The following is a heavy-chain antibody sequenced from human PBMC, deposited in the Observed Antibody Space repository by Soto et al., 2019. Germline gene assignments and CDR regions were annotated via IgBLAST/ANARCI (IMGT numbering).Heavy chain of an antibody. J-gene: IGHJ5*02. V-gene: IGHV3-48*01. CDR1: GFTFSSND. Sequence: GGSLRLSCAAAGFTFSSNDMNWVRQAPGKGLEWVSYISSSSSPIYYADSVRGRFTISRDNAKNSLYLQMNSLRAEDTAMYYCMTDTGGYDFWSGYVAPNWFDPWGQGT. D-gene: IGHD3-3*01. CDR3: MTDTGGYDFWSGYVAPNWFDP. CDR2: ISSSSSPI.